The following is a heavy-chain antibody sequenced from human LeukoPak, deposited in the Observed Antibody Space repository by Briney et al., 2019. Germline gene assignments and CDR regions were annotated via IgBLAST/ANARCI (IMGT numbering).Heavy chain of an antibody. D-gene: IGHD5-12*01. CDR2: ISSSSSYI. CDR3: ARDRGYSGYGYYYGMDV. J-gene: IGHJ6*02. CDR1: GFTFSSYT. V-gene: IGHV3-21*01. Sequence: GGSLRLSCAASGFTFSSYTMNWVRQAPGKGLEWVSSISSSSSYIYYADSVKGRFTISRDNAKNSLYLQMDSLRAEDTAVYYCARDRGYSGYGYYYGMDVWGQGTTVTVSS.